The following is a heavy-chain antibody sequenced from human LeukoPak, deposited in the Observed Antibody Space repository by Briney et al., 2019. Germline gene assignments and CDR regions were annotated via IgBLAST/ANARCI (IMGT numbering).Heavy chain of an antibody. Sequence: SVKVSCKASGYTFTSYDINWVRQAPGQGLEWMGGIIPIFGTANYAQKFQGRVTITTDESTSTAYMELSSLRSEDTAVYYCARDHRIAAERWFDPWGQGTLVTVSS. CDR3: ARDHRIAAERWFDP. CDR1: GYTFTSYD. V-gene: IGHV1-69*05. D-gene: IGHD6-13*01. J-gene: IGHJ5*02. CDR2: IIPIFGTA.